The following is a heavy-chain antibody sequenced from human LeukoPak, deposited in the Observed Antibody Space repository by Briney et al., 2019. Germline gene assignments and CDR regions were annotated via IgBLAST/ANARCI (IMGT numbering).Heavy chain of an antibody. CDR3: VKFLSRSSEV. V-gene: IGHV3-7*01. Sequence: GGSLRLSCAASGFTFSSVWMSWVRQAPGKGLEWVANINLEGSTKEYVDSVRGRFTISRDNAKNSLSLQMSYLRVEDTAVYYCVKFLSRSSEVWGQGTVVTVSS. D-gene: IGHD2-21*01. J-gene: IGHJ3*01. CDR1: GFTFSSVW. CDR2: INLEGSTK.